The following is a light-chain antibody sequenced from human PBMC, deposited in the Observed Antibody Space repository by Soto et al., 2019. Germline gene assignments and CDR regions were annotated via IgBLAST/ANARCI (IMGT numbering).Light chain of an antibody. J-gene: IGKJ2*01. CDR3: QHRSNWPPMYT. Sequence: EIVLTQSPATLSLSPGERATLSCRASQSVGGSLAWYQQKSGQAPRLLIYDTSKRATGIPARFSGSGTGTDFPRTLSSPESEYFAIYHCQHRSNWPPMYTFGQGTKLEIK. CDR2: DTS. CDR1: QSVGGS. V-gene: IGKV3-11*01.